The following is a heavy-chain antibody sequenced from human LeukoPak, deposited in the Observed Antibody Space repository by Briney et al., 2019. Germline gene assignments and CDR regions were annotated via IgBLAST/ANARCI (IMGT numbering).Heavy chain of an antibody. V-gene: IGHV3-33*01. Sequence: GGSLRLSCAASGFTFSSYGMHWVRQAPGKGLEWVAVIWYDGSNKYYADSVKGRFTISRDNSKNTLYLQMNSLRAEDTAVYYCARNYPLQLWFDYWGQGTLVTVSS. CDR3: ARNYPLQLWFDY. CDR1: GFTFSSYG. CDR2: IWYDGSNK. D-gene: IGHD5-18*01. J-gene: IGHJ4*02.